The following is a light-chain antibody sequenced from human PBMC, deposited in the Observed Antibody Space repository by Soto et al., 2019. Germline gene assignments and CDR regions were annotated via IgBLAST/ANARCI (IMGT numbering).Light chain of an antibody. J-gene: IGKJ1*01. CDR3: QQYHSSWT. Sequence: DIQMTQPPSALSASVGDRVTITCRASQSISSWLAWYQQKPGKAPNLLIYDASSLESGVPSRFSSSGSGTEFTLTISSLQPDDFATYYCQQYHSSWTFGLGTKGDIK. CDR1: QSISSW. V-gene: IGKV1-5*01. CDR2: DAS.